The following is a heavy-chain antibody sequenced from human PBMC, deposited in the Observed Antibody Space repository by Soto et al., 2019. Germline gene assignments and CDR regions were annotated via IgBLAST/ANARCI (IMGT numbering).Heavy chain of an antibody. V-gene: IGHV3-23*01. Sequence: GGSLRLSCAASGFTFSSYAMSWVRQAPGKGLEWVSAISGSGGSTYYADSVKGRFTISRDNSKNTLYLQMNSLRAEDTAVYYCAKVMYCSSTSCAIISLGYWGQGTLVTVSS. J-gene: IGHJ4*02. CDR2: ISGSGGST. CDR1: GFTFSSYA. CDR3: AKVMYCSSTSCAIISLGY. D-gene: IGHD2-2*01.